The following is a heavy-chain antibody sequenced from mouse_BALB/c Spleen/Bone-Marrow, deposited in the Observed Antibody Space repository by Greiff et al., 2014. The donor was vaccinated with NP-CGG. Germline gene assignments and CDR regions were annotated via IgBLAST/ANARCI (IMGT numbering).Heavy chain of an antibody. CDR3: ARGYYDYDLDY. CDR1: GFNIKDTY. D-gene: IGHD2-4*01. CDR2: IDPANGNT. V-gene: IGHV14-3*02. Sequence: EVQLQQSGAELVKPGASVKLSCTASGFNIKDTYMHWVRQRPEQGLEWIGRIDPANGNTKYDPKFQGKATITADTSSNTAYLQLSSLTSEDTAVYYCARGYYDYDLDYWGQGTTLTVSS. J-gene: IGHJ2*01.